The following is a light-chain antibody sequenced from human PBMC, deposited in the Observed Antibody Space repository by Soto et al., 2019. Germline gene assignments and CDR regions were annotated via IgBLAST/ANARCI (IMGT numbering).Light chain of an antibody. Sequence: LTQPASVSGSPGQSITISCTGTSSDVGGYNYVSWYQQHPGKAPKLMIYEVINRPSGVSNRFSGYKYGHTASLTISGLQAEAEADYYCSSYTSSSTYVFGTGTEVT. CDR2: EVI. CDR3: SSYTSSSTYV. J-gene: IGLJ1*01. CDR1: SSDVGGYNY. V-gene: IGLV2-14*01.